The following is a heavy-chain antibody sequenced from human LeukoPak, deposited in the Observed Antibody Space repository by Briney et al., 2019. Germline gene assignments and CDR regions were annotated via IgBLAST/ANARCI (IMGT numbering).Heavy chain of an antibody. CDR3: ASRPPHGRYVVFDY. CDR1: GFTFSTYE. Sequence: PGGSLRLPCAASGFTFSTYEMNWVRQAPTKGLEWISYIDRSGSTIYYADSVKGRFTISRDNAKNSLYLQMNSLRAEDTALYYCASRPPHGRYVVFDYWGQGTLVTVSS. CDR2: IDRSGSTI. D-gene: IGHD3-16*02. V-gene: IGHV3-48*03. J-gene: IGHJ4*02.